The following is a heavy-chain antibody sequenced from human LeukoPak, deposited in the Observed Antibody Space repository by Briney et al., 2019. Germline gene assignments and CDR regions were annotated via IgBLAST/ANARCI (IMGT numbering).Heavy chain of an antibody. Sequence: PGGSLRLSCAASGFTFSSYGMHWVRQAPGKGLEWVAFIRYDGSNKYYADSVKGRFTISRDNSKSTLYLQMNSLRAEDTAVYYCAKDPGYGSGSYLPFDYWGQGTLVTVSS. J-gene: IGHJ4*02. CDR2: IRYDGSNK. CDR3: AKDPGYGSGSYLPFDY. D-gene: IGHD3-10*01. V-gene: IGHV3-30*02. CDR1: GFTFSSYG.